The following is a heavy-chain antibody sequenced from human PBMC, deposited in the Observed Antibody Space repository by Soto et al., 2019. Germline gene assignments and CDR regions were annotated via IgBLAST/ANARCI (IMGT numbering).Heavy chain of an antibody. CDR3: ARDPRYYDFWSGYSYYYYYYYMDV. CDR1: GFTFSSDC. J-gene: IGHJ6*03. Sequence: QVQLVESGGGVVQPGRSLRLSCAASGFTFSSDCMHWVRQAPGKGLEWVAVIWYDGSNKYYADSLKGRFTISRDNSKNTLYLQMNSLRAEDTAVYYCARDPRYYDFWSGYSYYYYYYYMDVWGKGTTVTVSS. D-gene: IGHD3-3*01. CDR2: IWYDGSNK. V-gene: IGHV3-33*01.